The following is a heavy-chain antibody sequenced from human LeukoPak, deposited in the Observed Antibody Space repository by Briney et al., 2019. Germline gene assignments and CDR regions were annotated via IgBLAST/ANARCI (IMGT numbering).Heavy chain of an antibody. J-gene: IGHJ6*02. CDR1: GFTFSSYG. V-gene: IGHV3-33*01. CDR3: ARDPHYDFWSGYYENYYYYGMDV. CDR2: IWYDGSNK. D-gene: IGHD3-3*01. Sequence: GGSLRLSCAASGFTFSSYGMHWVRQAPGKGLEWVAVIWYDGSNKYYADSVKGRFTIPRDNSKNTLYLQMNSLRAEDTAVYYCARDPHYDFWSGYYENYYYYGMDVWGQGTTVTVSS.